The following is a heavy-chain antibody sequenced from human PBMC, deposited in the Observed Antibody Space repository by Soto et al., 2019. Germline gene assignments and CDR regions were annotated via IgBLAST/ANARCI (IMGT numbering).Heavy chain of an antibody. CDR1: GFTFTGND. Sequence: EVQLVESGGGLIQPGGSLRLSCAASGFTFTGNDMNWVRQAPGKGLEWVSLLYSNGSTYYADSVKDRFTISRDNSNNTLYLQMSSLRAEDTAVYYCAARPLLPGAPWGQGTMVTVSS. V-gene: IGHV3-53*01. D-gene: IGHD3-22*01. CDR3: AARPLLPGAP. CDR2: LYSNGST. J-gene: IGHJ3*01.